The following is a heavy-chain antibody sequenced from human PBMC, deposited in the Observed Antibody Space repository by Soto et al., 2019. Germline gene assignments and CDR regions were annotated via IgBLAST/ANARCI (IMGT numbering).Heavy chain of an antibody. CDR2: IKSKGGGGTI. CDR3: AHIGYLPPNEAFAT. Sequence: EVQLVESGGDLVNPGGSLRLSCAVSGIPFTYAWMTWVRQSPGRGLEWVGRIKSKGGGGTIDYAAPVKGRFTISRDDSESMLYLHMNSLKSEDTGVYYCAHIGYLPPNEAFATWGQGTVVTVSS. D-gene: IGHD2-21*01. CDR1: GIPFTYAW. J-gene: IGHJ3*02. V-gene: IGHV3-15*01.